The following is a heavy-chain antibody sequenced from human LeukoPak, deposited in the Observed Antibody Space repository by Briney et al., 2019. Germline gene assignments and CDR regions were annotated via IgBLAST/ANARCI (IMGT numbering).Heavy chain of an antibody. CDR3: ATYGDHAFDY. CDR2: IYHSGST. J-gene: IGHJ4*02. D-gene: IGHD4-17*01. CDR1: GGSISSGGYY. V-gene: IGHV4-31*03. Sequence: PSQTLSLTCTVSGGSISSGGYYWSWIRQYPGDALEWIGYIYHSGSTYYNPSLKSRITISVGTSKNQFSLDLSSVTAADTAVYYCATYGDHAFDYWGQGTLVTVSS.